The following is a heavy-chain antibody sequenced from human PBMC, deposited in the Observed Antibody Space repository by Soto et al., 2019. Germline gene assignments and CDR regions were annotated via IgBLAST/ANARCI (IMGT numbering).Heavy chain of an antibody. CDR1: GFTFSSYA. CDR2: ISGSGGST. CDR3: AKGWEQITFGVDAFDI. V-gene: IGHV3-23*01. D-gene: IGHD3-16*01. J-gene: IGHJ3*02. Sequence: GGSLRLSCAASGFTFSSYAMSWVRQAPGKGLEWVSAISGSGGSTYYADSVKGRFTISRDNSKNTLYLQMNSLRAEDTAVYYCAKGWEQITFGVDAFDIWGQGTMVTVSS.